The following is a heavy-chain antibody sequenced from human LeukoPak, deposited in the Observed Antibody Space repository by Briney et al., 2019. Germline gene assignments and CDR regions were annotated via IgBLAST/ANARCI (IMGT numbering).Heavy chain of an antibody. J-gene: IGHJ4*02. CDR3: ARRKGYCSGGSCYEYYFDY. D-gene: IGHD2-15*01. CDR1: GGSISSSSYC. V-gene: IGHV4-39*07. Sequence: KPSETLSLTCTVSGGSISSSSYCWGWIRQPPGKGLEWIGDIFYSGNTYYNPSLKSRVTISVDTSKNQFSLKLSSVTAADTAVYYCARRKGYCSGGSCYEYYFDYWGQGTLVTVSS. CDR2: IFYSGNT.